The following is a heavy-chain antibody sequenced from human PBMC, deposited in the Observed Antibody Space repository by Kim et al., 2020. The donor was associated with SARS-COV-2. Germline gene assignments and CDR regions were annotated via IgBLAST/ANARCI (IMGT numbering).Heavy chain of an antibody. CDR2: ISAYNGNT. Sequence: ASVKVSCKASGYTFTSYGISWVRQAPGQGLEWMGWISAYNGNTNYAQKLQGRVTMTTDTSTSTAYMELRSLRSDDTAVYYCARDHRGQLWLGDDYWGQGTLVTVSS. V-gene: IGHV1-18*01. J-gene: IGHJ4*02. D-gene: IGHD5-18*01. CDR1: GYTFTSYG. CDR3: ARDHRGQLWLGDDY.